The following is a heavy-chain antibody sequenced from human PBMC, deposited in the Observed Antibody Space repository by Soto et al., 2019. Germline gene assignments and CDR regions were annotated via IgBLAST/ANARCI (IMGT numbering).Heavy chain of an antibody. Sequence: EVQLVESGGGLVQPGGSLRLSCAASGFAFSNYWLSWVRQAPGKGLEGLATIKQGGSEKYCVDSVKGRFTIAREKAKTSLDLHMTSLRAEDTAVYHCARGGTSMIVVGAFDDWGQGTLVTVSS. CDR3: ARGGTSMIVVGAFDD. CDR1: GFAFSNYW. D-gene: IGHD3-22*01. J-gene: IGHJ4*02. CDR2: IKQGGSEK. V-gene: IGHV3-7*01.